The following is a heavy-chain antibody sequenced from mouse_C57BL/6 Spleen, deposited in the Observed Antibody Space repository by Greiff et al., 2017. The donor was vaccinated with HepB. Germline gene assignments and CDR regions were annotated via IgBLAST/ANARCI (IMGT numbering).Heavy chain of an antibody. CDR2: ISYDGSN. V-gene: IGHV3-6*01. CDR3: ARDPLYYYGSSSRYFDV. CDR1: GYSITSGYY. J-gene: IGHJ1*03. Sequence: EVKLQESGPGLVKPSQSLSLTCSVPGYSITSGYYWNWIRQFPGNKLEWMGYISYDGSNNYNPSLKNRISITRDTSKNQFFLKLNSVTTEDTATYYCARDPLYYYGSSSRYFDVWGTGTTVTVSS. D-gene: IGHD1-1*01.